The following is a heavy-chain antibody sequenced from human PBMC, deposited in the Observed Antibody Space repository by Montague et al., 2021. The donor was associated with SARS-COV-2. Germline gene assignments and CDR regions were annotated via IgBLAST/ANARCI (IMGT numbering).Heavy chain of an antibody. D-gene: IGHD3-16*02. J-gene: IGHJ5*02. CDR1: GFTFSSYS. V-gene: IGHV3-21*01. CDR2: ISSSGSYI. CDR3: ARDDYVWGSYRYNGYNWFDP. Sequence: SLRLSCAASGFTFSSYSMNWVRQAPGKGLEWVSSISSSGSYIYYXXSLKGRFTISRDNAKNSLYLQMNSLRAEDTAVYYCARDDYVWGSYRYNGYNWFDPWGQGTLVTVSS.